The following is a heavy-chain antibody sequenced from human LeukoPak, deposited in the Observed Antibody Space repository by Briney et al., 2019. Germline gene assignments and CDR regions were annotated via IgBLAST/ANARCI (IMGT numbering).Heavy chain of an antibody. CDR3: ASQIFYDSSGYYDRHDAFDI. Sequence: GASVKVSCKASGYTFTSYGISWVRQAPGQGLEWMEWISAYNGNTNYAQKLQGRVTMTTDTSMSTAYMELRSLRSDDTAVYYCASQIFYDSSGYYDRHDAFDIWGQGTMVTVSS. J-gene: IGHJ3*02. CDR2: ISAYNGNT. V-gene: IGHV1-18*01. CDR1: GYTFTSYG. D-gene: IGHD3-22*01.